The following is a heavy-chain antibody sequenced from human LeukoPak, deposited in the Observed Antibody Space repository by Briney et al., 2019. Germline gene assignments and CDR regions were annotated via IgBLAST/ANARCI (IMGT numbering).Heavy chain of an antibody. V-gene: IGHV1-24*01. CDR3: ATTPRYFDWLLAIDY. D-gene: IGHD3-9*01. CDR1: GYTPTELS. CDR2: FDPEDGET. J-gene: IGHJ4*02. Sequence: ASVKVSCKVSGYTPTELSMHWVRQAPGKGLEWMGGFDPEDGETIYAQKFQGRVTMTEDTSTDTAYMELSSLRSEDTAVYYCATTPRYFDWLLAIDYWGQGTLVTVSS.